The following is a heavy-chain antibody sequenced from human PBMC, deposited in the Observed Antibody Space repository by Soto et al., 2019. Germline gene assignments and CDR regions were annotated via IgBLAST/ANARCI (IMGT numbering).Heavy chain of an antibody. V-gene: IGHV3-23*01. CDR1: GFTFSSYA. D-gene: IGHD3-3*01. J-gene: IGHJ4*02. CDR3: ARALHFDIFGPIDY. Sequence: GGSLSLSCAASGFTFSSYAMSWVRQAPGKGLEWVSVIWDNGSSKCYADSVKDRFTISRDNSKNTLYLQMNSLRAEDTAVYYCARALHFDIFGPIDYWGQGTLVTVSS. CDR2: IWDNGSSK.